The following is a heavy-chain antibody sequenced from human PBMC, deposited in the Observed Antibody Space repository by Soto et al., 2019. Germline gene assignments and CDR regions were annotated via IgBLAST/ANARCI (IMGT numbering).Heavy chain of an antibody. J-gene: IGHJ4*02. CDR2: ISGSGGST. CDR1: GFTFSSYA. D-gene: IGHD3-22*01. V-gene: IGHV3-23*01. CDR3: AKDTDYDSSGYYFDY. Sequence: GGSLRLSCAASGFTFSSYAMSWVRQAPGKGLEWVSAISGSGGSTYYADSVKGRFTISRDNSKNTLYLQMNSLRAEDTAVYYCAKDTDYDSSGYYFDYWGQGTLVTVSS.